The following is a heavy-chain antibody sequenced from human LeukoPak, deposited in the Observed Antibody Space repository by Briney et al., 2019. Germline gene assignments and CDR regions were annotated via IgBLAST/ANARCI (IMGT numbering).Heavy chain of an antibody. D-gene: IGHD1-1*01. Sequence: GGSLRLSCAASGFTFSTYYMSWVRQAPGKGLEWVASIKQDGSEKYYVDSMKGRFTISRDNAKNSLYLQLNSPRVEDTAVYYCATVLPGRPNDNWGQGTLVTVSS. CDR3: ATVLPGRPNDN. V-gene: IGHV3-7*01. CDR1: GFTFSTYY. CDR2: IKQDGSEK. J-gene: IGHJ4*02.